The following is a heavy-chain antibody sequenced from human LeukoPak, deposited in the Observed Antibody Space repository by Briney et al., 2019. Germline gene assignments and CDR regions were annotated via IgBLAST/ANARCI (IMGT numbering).Heavy chain of an antibody. CDR3: ARDRNLWFGESYGYFDY. CDR2: ISSSSSTI. D-gene: IGHD3-10*01. J-gene: IGHJ4*02. CDR1: GFTFSSYS. V-gene: IGHV3-48*01. Sequence: GGSLRLSCAASGFTFSSYSMNWVRQAPGKGLEWVSYISSSSSTIYYADSVKGRFTISRDNAKNSLYLQTNSLRAEDTAVYYCARDRNLWFGESYGYFDYWGQGTLVTVSS.